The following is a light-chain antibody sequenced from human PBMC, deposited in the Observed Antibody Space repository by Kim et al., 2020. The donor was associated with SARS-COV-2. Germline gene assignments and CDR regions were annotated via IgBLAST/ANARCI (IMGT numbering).Light chain of an antibody. CDR1: QSVSSSY. J-gene: IGKJ2*01. CDR3: HQYGSSPYT. Sequence: EIVLTQSPGTLSLSPGERATRSCRASQSVSSSYLAWYQQKPGQAPRLLIYGASSRATGIPDRFSGSGSGTDFTLTISRLEPEDFAVYYCHQYGSSPYTFGQGTKLEI. CDR2: GAS. V-gene: IGKV3-20*01.